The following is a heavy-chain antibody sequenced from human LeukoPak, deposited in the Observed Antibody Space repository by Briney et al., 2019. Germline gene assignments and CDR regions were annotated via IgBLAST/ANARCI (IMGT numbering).Heavy chain of an antibody. CDR1: GFTISASF. V-gene: IGHV3-66*01. D-gene: IGHD6-13*01. J-gene: IGHJ4*02. CDR2: MYSVGST. CDR3: ARDLSGYSFGFGGDL. Sequence: QAGGSLRLSCAASGFTISASFMSWVRQAPGKGLEWVSVMYSVGSTFYADSVKGRFTISRDGYKNALDLQMDSLRVDDTAVYYCARDLSGYSFGFGGDLWGQGTLVTVSS.